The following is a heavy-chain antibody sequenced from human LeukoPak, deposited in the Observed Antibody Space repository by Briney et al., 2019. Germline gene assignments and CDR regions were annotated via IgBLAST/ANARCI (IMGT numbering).Heavy chain of an antibody. CDR1: GYTFTNYA. J-gene: IGHJ5*02. CDR2: ISPYNGDR. Sequence: ASVKVSCKASGYTFTNYAITWVRQAPGQGPEWMGWISPYNGDRRDALKFQDRVTMTTDTSTTTAYMELRSLRSDDTAVYYCARLRLGELSLGYDPWGQGTLVTVSS. CDR3: ARLRLGELSLGYDP. D-gene: IGHD3-16*02. V-gene: IGHV1-18*01.